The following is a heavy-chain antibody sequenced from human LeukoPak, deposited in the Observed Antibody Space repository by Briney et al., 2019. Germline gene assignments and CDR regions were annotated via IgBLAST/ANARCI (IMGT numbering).Heavy chain of an antibody. J-gene: IGHJ3*02. Sequence: GGSLRLSCAASGFTFSSYWMHWVRQAPGKGLVWVSRISTDGSSTNSADSVKGRFTISRDNAKNTLYLQMNSLRAEDTAVYYCVREYSSSSGRAFDIWGQGTMVTVST. D-gene: IGHD6-6*01. CDR2: ISTDGSST. CDR1: GFTFSSYW. CDR3: VREYSSSSGRAFDI. V-gene: IGHV3-74*01.